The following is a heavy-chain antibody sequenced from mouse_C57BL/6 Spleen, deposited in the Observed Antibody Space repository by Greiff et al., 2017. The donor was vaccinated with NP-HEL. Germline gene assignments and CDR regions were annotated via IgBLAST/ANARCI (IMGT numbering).Heavy chain of an antibody. D-gene: IGHD1-1*01. J-gene: IGHJ3*01. Sequence: EVQLQQSGPELVKPGASVKISCKASGYTFTDYYMNWVKQSHGKSLEWIGDINPNNGGTSYNQKFKGKATLTVDKSSSTAYMELRSLTSEDSAVYYCARNYYGSSHTTPFAYWGQGTLVTVSA. V-gene: IGHV1-26*01. CDR1: GYTFTDYY. CDR3: ARNYYGSSHTTPFAY. CDR2: INPNNGGT.